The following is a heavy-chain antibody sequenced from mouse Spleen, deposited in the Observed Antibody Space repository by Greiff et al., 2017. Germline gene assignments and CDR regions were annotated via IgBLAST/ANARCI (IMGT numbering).Heavy chain of an antibody. V-gene: IGHV5-9-3*01. CDR3: AKHVPHSAAYFDY. CDR1: GFTFSSYA. CDR2: ISSGGSDT. J-gene: IGHJ2*01. D-gene: IGHD1-2*01. Sequence: EVQLVESGGGLVKPGGSLKLSCAASGFTFSSYAMSWVRQTPEKRLEWVATISSGGSDTYYPDSVKGRFTISRDNAKNTLYLQMSSLRSEDTAMYDCAKHVPHSAAYFDYWGQGTTVTVSS.